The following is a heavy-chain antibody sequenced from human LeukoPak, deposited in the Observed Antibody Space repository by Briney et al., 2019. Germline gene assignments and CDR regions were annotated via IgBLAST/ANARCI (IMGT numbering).Heavy chain of an antibody. CDR2: IKPDGTEK. Sequence: GGSLRLSCAASGFSFSYYWMSWVRQAPGKGPEWVANIKPDGTEKYYVDSVKGRFTISRDNAKNSLYLQMNSLRAEDTAVYYCARDHDAYSSGWHEPDYWGQGTLVTVSS. V-gene: IGHV3-7*01. CDR3: ARDHDAYSSGWHEPDY. CDR1: GFSFSYYW. D-gene: IGHD6-19*01. J-gene: IGHJ4*02.